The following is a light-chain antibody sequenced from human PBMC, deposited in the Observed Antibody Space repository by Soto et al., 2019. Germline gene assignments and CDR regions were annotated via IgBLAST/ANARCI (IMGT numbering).Light chain of an antibody. J-gene: IGKJ1*01. CDR1: QGLNNY. CDR2: SAS. Sequence: DIQMTQSPSSLSASVGDRVTITCRASQGLNNYLAWYQQKPGKVPKLLIYSASTLQSGVPSRFSASGYGTDFTLIISSLQPEDVAIYYCQRYSSVPRTFGQGTKVEIK. CDR3: QRYSSVPRT. V-gene: IGKV1-27*01.